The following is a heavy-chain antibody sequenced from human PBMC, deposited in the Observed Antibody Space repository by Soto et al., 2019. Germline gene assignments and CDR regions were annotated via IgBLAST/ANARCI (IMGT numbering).Heavy chain of an antibody. CDR1: GGAFTNYA. CDR3: ASWSNWNPLYYDGLDV. Sequence: QVQLLQSGAEVKKPGSSVKVSCKVSGGAFTNYALNWGRHGPGQGLEWLGGIIPLHNTSNDSLKFLGRVTVTGDISSTTVDMELNSLTSDYTATYYCASWSNWNPLYYDGLDVWGQGTTVTVSS. V-gene: IGHV1-69*06. D-gene: IGHD1-20*01. CDR2: IIPLHNTS. J-gene: IGHJ6*02.